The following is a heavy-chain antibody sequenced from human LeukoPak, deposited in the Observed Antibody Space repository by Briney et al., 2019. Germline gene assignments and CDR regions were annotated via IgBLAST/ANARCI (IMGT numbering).Heavy chain of an antibody. CDR3: AKSSMTVEMATIFP. V-gene: IGHV3-48*01. D-gene: IGHD5-24*01. Sequence: GGSLRLSCAASGFTFSSYSMNWVRQAPGKGLEWVSYISSSSSTIYYADSVKGRFTISRDNSKNTLYLQMNSLRAEDTAVYYCAKSSMTVEMATIFPWGQGTLVTVSS. CDR1: GFTFSSYS. J-gene: IGHJ5*02. CDR2: ISSSSSTI.